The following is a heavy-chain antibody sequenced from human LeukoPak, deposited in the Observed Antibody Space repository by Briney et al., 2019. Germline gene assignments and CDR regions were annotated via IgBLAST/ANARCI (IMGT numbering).Heavy chain of an antibody. Sequence: SETLSLTCAVSGGSISSGGYSWSWIRQPPGKGLEWIGYIYHSGSTYYNPSLKSRVTISVDRSKNQFSLKLSSVTAADTAVYSCALSRVSGSVDYWGQGTLVPVSS. CDR1: GGSISSGGYS. J-gene: IGHJ4*02. D-gene: IGHD3-10*01. CDR3: ALSRVSGSVDY. CDR2: IYHSGST. V-gene: IGHV4-30-2*01.